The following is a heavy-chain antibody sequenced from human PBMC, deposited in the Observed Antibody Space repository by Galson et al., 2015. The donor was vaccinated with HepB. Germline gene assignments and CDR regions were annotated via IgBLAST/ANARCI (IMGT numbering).Heavy chain of an antibody. Sequence: SLRLSCAASGFTFSGSAMHWVRQASGKGLEWVGRIRNKPNSYATAYAASVKGRFTISRDDSKNTAYLQMNSLKTEDTAVYYCTRQVPDYYGSGSLYGMDVWGQGTTVTVPS. D-gene: IGHD3-10*01. CDR3: TRQVPDYYGSGSLYGMDV. CDR1: GFTFSGSA. V-gene: IGHV3-73*01. CDR2: IRNKPNSYAT. J-gene: IGHJ6*02.